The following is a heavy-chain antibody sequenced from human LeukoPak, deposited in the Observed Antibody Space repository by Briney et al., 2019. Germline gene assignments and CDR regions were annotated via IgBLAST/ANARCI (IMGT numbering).Heavy chain of an antibody. D-gene: IGHD4-17*01. V-gene: IGHV4-59*08. CDR1: GGSISSYY. CDR3: ARHTVTTPHFDY. CDR2: MYYSGSN. Sequence: SETLSLTCIVSGGSISSYYWSWIRQPPGKGLEWIGYMYYSGSNNYNPSLKSRVTISVDTSKNQFSLKLSSVTAADTAVYYCARHTVTTPHFDYWGQGTLVTVSS. J-gene: IGHJ4*02.